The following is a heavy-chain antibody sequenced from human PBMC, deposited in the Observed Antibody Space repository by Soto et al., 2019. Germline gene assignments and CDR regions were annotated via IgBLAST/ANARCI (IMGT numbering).Heavy chain of an antibody. V-gene: IGHV1-18*01. Sequence: ASVKVSCKASGYTFTSYGISWVRQAPGQGLEWMGWISAYNGNTNYAQKLQGRVTMTTDTSTSTAYMELRSLRSDDTAVYYCARDRLYSSSWYLTSRPSMDAWGQGTTVTVSS. D-gene: IGHD6-13*01. CDR1: GYTFTSYG. J-gene: IGHJ6*02. CDR2: ISAYNGNT. CDR3: ARDRLYSSSWYLTSRPSMDA.